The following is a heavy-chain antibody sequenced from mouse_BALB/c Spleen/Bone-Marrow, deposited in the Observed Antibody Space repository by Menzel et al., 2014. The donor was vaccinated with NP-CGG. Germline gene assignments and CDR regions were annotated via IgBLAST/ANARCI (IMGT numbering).Heavy chain of an antibody. D-gene: IGHD2-14*01. CDR3: ARSGKVRNAMDY. Sequence: VKLQESGAELVRPGVSAKISCKGSGYTFTDYAIHWVKQSHAKSLEWIGLISGYYGDAIYNQKFKGKATMTVDKSSSTAYMDLARLTSEDSAIYYCARSGKVRNAMDYWGQGTSVTVSS. V-gene: IGHV1S137*01. CDR2: ISGYYGDA. J-gene: IGHJ4*01. CDR1: GYTFTDYA.